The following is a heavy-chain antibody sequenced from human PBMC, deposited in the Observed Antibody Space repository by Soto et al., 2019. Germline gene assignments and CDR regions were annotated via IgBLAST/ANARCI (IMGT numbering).Heavy chain of an antibody. CDR2: INPNSGAT. CDR1: GYTFTGYY. D-gene: IGHD6-6*01. J-gene: IGHJ5*02. V-gene: IGHV1-2*02. Sequence: ASVKVSCKASGYTFTGYYVHWVRQAPGQGLEWVGWINPNSGATTYAQKFLGRVTMTRDTSIIAAHMELSSLTSDDTALYYCAKDLTRQLAYWLDPWGQGTQVTVSS. CDR3: AKDLTRQLAYWLDP.